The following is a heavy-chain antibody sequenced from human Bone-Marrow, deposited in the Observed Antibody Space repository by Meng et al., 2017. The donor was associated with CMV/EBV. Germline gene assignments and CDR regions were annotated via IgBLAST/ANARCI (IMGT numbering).Heavy chain of an antibody. V-gene: IGHV3-23*01. CDR3: AKVTGNCSSTTCLLYYFDY. D-gene: IGHD2-2*01. Sequence: LTCTVSGGSITVYYWGWVRQAAGKGLEWVSAISGSGGSTYYADSVKGRFTISRDNSKNTLYLQMNSLRSEDTAVYYCAKVTGNCSSTTCLLYYFDYWGQGTLVTVSS. CDR2: ISGSGGST. CDR1: GGSITVYY. J-gene: IGHJ4*02.